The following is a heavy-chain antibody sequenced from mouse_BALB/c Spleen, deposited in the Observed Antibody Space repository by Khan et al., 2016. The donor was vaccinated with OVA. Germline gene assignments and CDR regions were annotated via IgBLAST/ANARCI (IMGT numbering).Heavy chain of an antibody. CDR1: GYTFKSFY. D-gene: IGHD1-1*01. V-gene: IGHV1S56*01. CDR3: AINYYGSFWYFGV. J-gene: IGHJ1*01. Sequence: QVQLQQPGPELVKPGASVKMSCKASGYTFKSFYIHWVMQRPGQGLEWIGWIYPGDGRTKYNEKFKGKTTLTEDKSSSTAYLLLSSLTSEDSAIXFYAINYYGSFWYFGVWGAGTAVTVSS. CDR2: IYPGDGRT.